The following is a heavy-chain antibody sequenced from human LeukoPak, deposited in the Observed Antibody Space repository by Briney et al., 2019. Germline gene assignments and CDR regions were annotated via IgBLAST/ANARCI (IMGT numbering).Heavy chain of an antibody. V-gene: IGHV1-3*01. J-gene: IGHJ4*02. CDR1: GYTFTSYA. D-gene: IGHD6-19*01. Sequence: GSVKVSCKASGYTFTSYAMHWVRQAPGQRLEWMGWINAGNGNTKYSQKFQGRVTITRDTSASTAYMELSSLRSEDTAVYYCARNGQWLAPNYFDYWGQGTLVTVSS. CDR2: INAGNGNT. CDR3: ARNGQWLAPNYFDY.